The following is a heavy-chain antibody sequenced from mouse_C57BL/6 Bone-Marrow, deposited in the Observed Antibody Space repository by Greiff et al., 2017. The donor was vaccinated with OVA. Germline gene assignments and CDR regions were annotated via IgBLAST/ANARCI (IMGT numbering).Heavy chain of an antibody. D-gene: IGHD2-3*01. CDR2: INPNNGGT. V-gene: IGHV1-18*01. J-gene: IGHJ1*03. Sequence: EVQLQESGPELVKPGASVKIPCKASGYTFTDYNMDWVKQSHGKSLEWIGDINPNNGGTIYNQKFKGKATLTVDKSSSTAYMELRSLTSEDTAVYYCARLTGWLRYFDVWGTGTTVTVSS. CDR3: ARLTGWLRYFDV. CDR1: GYTFTDYN.